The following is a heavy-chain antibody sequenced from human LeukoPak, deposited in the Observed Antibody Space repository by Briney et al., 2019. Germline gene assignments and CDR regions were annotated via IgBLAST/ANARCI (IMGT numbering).Heavy chain of an antibody. J-gene: IGHJ4*02. CDR3: ARGAKWAYYFDY. D-gene: IGHD1-26*01. V-gene: IGHV3-74*01. Sequence: GGSLRLSCAASAFTFSTYWMHWVRQVPGKGLEWVSRINGDESSTNYADSVKGRFTISRDNAKDTLYLHLDSLTAEDTAVYYCARGAKWAYYFDYWGQGTLVTVSS. CDR2: INGDESST. CDR1: AFTFSTYW.